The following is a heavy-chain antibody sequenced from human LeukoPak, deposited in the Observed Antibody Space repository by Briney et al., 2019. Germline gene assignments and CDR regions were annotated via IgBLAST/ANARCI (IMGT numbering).Heavy chain of an antibody. V-gene: IGHV6-1*01. CDR3: VRGGQGDGHSADEGFDI. CDR1: GDSVFSNSS. Sequence: SQTLSLTCAISGDSVFSNSSWNWIRQSPSRSLEWLGRTYYRSKWCNDYGVSVKSRININPDTSKNHFSLQLSSVTPEDTAVYYCVRGGQGDGHSADEGFDIWGQGTMVTVS. CDR2: TYYRSKWCN. J-gene: IGHJ3*02. D-gene: IGHD5-18*01.